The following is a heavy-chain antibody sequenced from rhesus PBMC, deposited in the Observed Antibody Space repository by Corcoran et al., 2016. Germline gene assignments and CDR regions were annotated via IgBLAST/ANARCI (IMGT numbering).Heavy chain of an antibody. CDR1: GGSVSGYW. CDR3: AREGTRSGWSLNRFDV. CDR2: IRSGGST. Sequence: QVQLQQWGEGLVKPSETLSLTCAVYGGSVSGYWWGWIRQPPGTGLEWIGRIRSGGSTTHHTSHKWRVAISIDTSKNQFSLKLSSVTAADTAVYYCAREGTRSGWSLNRFDVWGPGVLVTVSS. J-gene: IGHJ5-1*01. V-gene: IGHV4-160*01. D-gene: IGHD6S26*01.